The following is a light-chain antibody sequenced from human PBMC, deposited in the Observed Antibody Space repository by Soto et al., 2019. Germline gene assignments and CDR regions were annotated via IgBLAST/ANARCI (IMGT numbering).Light chain of an antibody. J-gene: IGLJ1*01. Sequence: SYDLTQPPSVSVAPGKTARITCGGNNIGSKSVHWYQQKPGQAPVLVIYYDSDRPSGIPERFSGSNSGNTATLTISRVEAGDEADYYCQVWDSSSDHPLYVFGTGTKLTVL. CDR3: QVWDSSSDHPLYV. CDR2: YDS. CDR1: NIGSKS. V-gene: IGLV3-21*04.